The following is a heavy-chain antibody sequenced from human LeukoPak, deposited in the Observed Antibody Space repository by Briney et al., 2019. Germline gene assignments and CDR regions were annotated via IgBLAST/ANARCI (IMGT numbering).Heavy chain of an antibody. D-gene: IGHD5-18*01. V-gene: IGHV1-18*01. CDR1: GYTFTSYG. J-gene: IGHJ4*02. Sequence: ASVKVSCKASGYTFTSYGISWVRQAPGQGLEWMGWISAYNGNTNYAQKLQGRVTITADKSTSTAYMELSSLRSEDTAVYYCARDPAGERGYSYGVDYWGQGTLVTVSS. CDR3: ARDPAGERGYSYGVDY. CDR2: ISAYNGNT.